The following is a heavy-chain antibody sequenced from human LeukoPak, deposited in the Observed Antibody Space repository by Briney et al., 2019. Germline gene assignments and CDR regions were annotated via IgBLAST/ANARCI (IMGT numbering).Heavy chain of an antibody. CDR3: AKGGDGYNYADY. CDR1: GFTFSSYG. Sequence: GGSLRLSCAASGFTFSSYGMPWVRQAPGKGLEWVAVISYDGSNKYYADSVKGRFTISRDNSKNTLYLQMNSLRAEDTAVYYCAKGGDGYNYADYWGQGTLVTVSS. J-gene: IGHJ4*02. D-gene: IGHD5-24*01. V-gene: IGHV3-30*18. CDR2: ISYDGSNK.